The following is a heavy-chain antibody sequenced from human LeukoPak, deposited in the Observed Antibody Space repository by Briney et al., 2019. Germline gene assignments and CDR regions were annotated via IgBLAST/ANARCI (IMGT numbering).Heavy chain of an antibody. D-gene: IGHD3-10*01. CDR2: IKQGGSEK. J-gene: IGHJ4*02. Sequence: GGSLRLSCAASGFTFSSYWMSWVRQAPGKGLEWVANIKQGGSEKYYVDSVKGRFTISRDNAKNSLYLQMNSLRAEDTAVYYCAKGRIRGVIITYFDYWGQGTLVTVSS. CDR1: GFTFSSYW. V-gene: IGHV3-7*01. CDR3: AKGRIRGVIITYFDY.